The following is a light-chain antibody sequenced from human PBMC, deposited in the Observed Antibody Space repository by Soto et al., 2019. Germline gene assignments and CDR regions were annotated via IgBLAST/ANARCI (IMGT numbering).Light chain of an antibody. CDR3: SSYTSSTTGV. Sequence: QSALTQPASVSGSPGQSITISCTGTSSDVGGYDYVSWYQQHPGKAPKLMIYEVSNRPAGVSNRFSGSKSGNTASLTISGLQAEDEADYYCSSYTSSTTGVFGGGTQLPVL. CDR2: EVS. J-gene: IGLJ2*01. V-gene: IGLV2-14*01. CDR1: SSDVGGYDY.